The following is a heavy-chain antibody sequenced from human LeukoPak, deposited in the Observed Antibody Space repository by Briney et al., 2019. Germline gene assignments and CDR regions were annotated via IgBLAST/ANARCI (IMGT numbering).Heavy chain of an antibody. Sequence: SETLSLTCTVSGGSMSSSSYFWGWIRQPPGQGLEWLGSVYYTGSTYYHPSLKSRVTISVDTSKNQFSLKLNSVAAADTAVYYCAVAGVRYYDSSGLYAFDFWGQGTMVTVSS. CDR3: AVAGVRYYDSSGLYAFDF. CDR2: VYYTGST. V-gene: IGHV4-39*01. J-gene: IGHJ3*01. D-gene: IGHD3-22*01. CDR1: GGSMSSSSYF.